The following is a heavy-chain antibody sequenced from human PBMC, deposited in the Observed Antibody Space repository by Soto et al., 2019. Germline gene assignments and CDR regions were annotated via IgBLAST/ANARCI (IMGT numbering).Heavy chain of an antibody. CDR1: GGSISSGGYY. CDR2: IYYSGST. Sequence: QVQLQESGPGLVKPSQTLSLTCTVSGGSISSGGYYWSWIRQHPGKGLEWIGYIYYSGSTYYNPSLKSRVTISVDTSKNQFSLKLSSVTAADTAMYYCACSTVTSNWVVWFDPWGQGTLVTVSS. J-gene: IGHJ5*02. V-gene: IGHV4-31*03. D-gene: IGHD4-17*01. CDR3: ACSTVTSNWVVWFDP.